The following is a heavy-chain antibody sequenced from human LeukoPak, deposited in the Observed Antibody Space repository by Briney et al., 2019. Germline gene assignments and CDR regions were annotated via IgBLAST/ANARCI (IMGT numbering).Heavy chain of an antibody. Sequence: PGGSLRLSCAASGFTFSSYGMSWVRQAPGKGLEWVSAISGSGGSTYYADSVKGRFTISRDNSKNTLYLQMNSLRAEDTAVYYCAKGKAYYDILTGYSPQPLAYWGQGTLVTVSS. CDR2: ISGSGGST. J-gene: IGHJ4*02. V-gene: IGHV3-23*01. CDR3: AKGKAYYDILTGYSPQPLAY. D-gene: IGHD3-9*01. CDR1: GFTFSSYG.